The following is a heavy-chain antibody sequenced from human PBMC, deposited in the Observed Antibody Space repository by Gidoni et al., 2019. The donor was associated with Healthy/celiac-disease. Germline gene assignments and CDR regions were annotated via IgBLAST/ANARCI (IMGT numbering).Heavy chain of an antibody. Sequence: EVQLVESGGGLVQPGGSLRLSCAASGFPFSSYAMHWVRQAPGKGLEYVSAISSNGGSTYYANSVKGRFTISRDNSKNTLYLQMGSLRAEDMAVYYCARDLTPYYYDSSGFRDDAFDIWGQGTMVTVSS. J-gene: IGHJ3*02. CDR2: ISSNGGST. V-gene: IGHV3-64*01. CDR1: GFPFSSYA. D-gene: IGHD3-22*01. CDR3: ARDLTPYYYDSSGFRDDAFDI.